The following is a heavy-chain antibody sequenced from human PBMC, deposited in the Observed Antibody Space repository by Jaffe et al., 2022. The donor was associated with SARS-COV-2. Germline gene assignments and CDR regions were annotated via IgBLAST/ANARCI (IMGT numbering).Heavy chain of an antibody. CDR2: IIPVFESV. CDR3: ATDPLAPAGSYSYNYYMDV. Sequence: QVQLVQSGAEVKKPGSSVKVSCKASGYTFSSLAFGWVRQAPGQGLEWLGGIIPVFESVKYAQKFQGRVTISADESTSTAYMELSSLRSEDTAIYYCATDPLAPAGSYSYNYYMDVWGKGTTVTVSS. J-gene: IGHJ6*03. V-gene: IGHV1-69*01. CDR1: GYTFSSLA. D-gene: IGHD6-19*01.